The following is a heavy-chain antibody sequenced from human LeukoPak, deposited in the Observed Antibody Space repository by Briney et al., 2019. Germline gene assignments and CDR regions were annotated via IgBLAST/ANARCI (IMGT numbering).Heavy chain of an antibody. CDR2: ISAYNDNT. V-gene: IGHV1-18*01. CDR1: GYTFTRYG. J-gene: IGHJ4*02. Sequence: ASVKVSCKASGYTFTRYGISWVRQAPGQGLEWMGWISAYNDNTNYAQKVQGRVTMTTDTSTSTAYMELRSLRSDDTAVYYCARERPNDPGEMATMGLGYWGQGTLVTASS. D-gene: IGHD5-24*01. CDR3: ARERPNDPGEMATMGLGY.